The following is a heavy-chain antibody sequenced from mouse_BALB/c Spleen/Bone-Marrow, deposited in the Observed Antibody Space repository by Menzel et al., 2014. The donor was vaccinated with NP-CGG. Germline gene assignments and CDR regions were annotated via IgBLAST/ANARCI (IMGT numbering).Heavy chain of an antibody. CDR3: ASLYFYGSSYYTTDY. CDR1: GFTFSSYA. CDR2: ISSGGST. V-gene: IGHV5-6-5*01. D-gene: IGHD1-1*01. J-gene: IGHJ4*01. Sequence: EVMLVESGGGLVKPGGSLKLSCAASGFTFSSYAMSWVRQTPEKRLEWVASISSGGSTYYPDSVKGRFTISRDNARNILYLQMSSLRSEDTAMYYCASLYFYGSSYYTTDYWGQGTSVTVSS.